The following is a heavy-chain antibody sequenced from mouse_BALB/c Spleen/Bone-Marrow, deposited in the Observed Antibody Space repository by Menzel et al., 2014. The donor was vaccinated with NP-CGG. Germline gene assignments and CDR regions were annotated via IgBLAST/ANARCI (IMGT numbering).Heavy chain of an antibody. D-gene: IGHD2-3*01. J-gene: IGHJ4*01. CDR1: GFSLTSYG. CDR2: IWAGGST. V-gene: IGHV2-9*02. Sequence: VKLVESGPGLVAPSQSLSITCTVSGFSLTSYGVHWVRPPPGKGLEWLGVIWAGGSTNYNSALMSRLSISKDNSKSQVFLKMNSLQTDDTAMYYCVREDGHLHYYSMDYWGQGTSVTVSS. CDR3: VREDGHLHYYSMDY.